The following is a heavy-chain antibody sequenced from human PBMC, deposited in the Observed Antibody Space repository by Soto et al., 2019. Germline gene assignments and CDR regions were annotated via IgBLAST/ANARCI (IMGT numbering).Heavy chain of an antibody. CDR2: MNPNSGNT. D-gene: IGHD1-7*01. CDR3: ARGTGTTRHYYYYGMDV. V-gene: IGHV1-8*01. Sequence: ASVKVSCKASGYTFTSYDINWVRQATGQGLEWMGWMNPNSGNTGYAQKFQGRVTMTRNTSISTAYMELSSLRSEDTAVYYCARGTGTTRHYYYYGMDVWGQGTTVTVSS. CDR1: GYTFTSYD. J-gene: IGHJ6*02.